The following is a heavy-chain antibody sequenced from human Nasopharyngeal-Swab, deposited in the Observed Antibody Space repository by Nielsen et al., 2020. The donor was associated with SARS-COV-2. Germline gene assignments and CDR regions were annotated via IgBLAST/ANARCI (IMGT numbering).Heavy chain of an antibody. CDR2: ISSNGGST. V-gene: IGHV3-64D*08. CDR3: VKGLSITGTKRLDY. D-gene: IGHD1-20*01. J-gene: IGHJ4*02. Sequence: WIRQPPGKGLEYVSAISSNGGSTYYADSVKGRFTISRDNSKNTLYLQMSSLRAEDTAVYYCVKGLSITGTKRLDYWGQGTLVTVSS.